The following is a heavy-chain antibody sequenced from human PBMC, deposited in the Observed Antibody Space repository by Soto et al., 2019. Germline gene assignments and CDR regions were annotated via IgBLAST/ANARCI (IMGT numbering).Heavy chain of an antibody. D-gene: IGHD3-10*01. Sequence: SETLSLTCTVSCGSISSSSYYWGWIRQPPGKGLEWIGSIYYSGSTYYNPSLKSRVTISVDTSKNQFSLKLSSVTAADTAVYYCARHRTVYGSGSPNWFYPWGQGTLVTVSS. CDR2: IYYSGST. CDR1: CGSISSSSYY. CDR3: ARHRTVYGSGSPNWFYP. J-gene: IGHJ5*02. V-gene: IGHV4-39*01.